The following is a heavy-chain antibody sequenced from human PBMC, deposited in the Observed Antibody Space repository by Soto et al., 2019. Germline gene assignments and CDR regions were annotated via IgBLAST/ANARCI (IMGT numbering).Heavy chain of an antibody. CDR2: IYWDDDK. Sequence: KSGPTLVNPTQTLTLTCTFSGFSLSTDEVSVSWIRQPPGKAPEWLALIYWDDDKRYRPSLKNRVTITKDTSKNQVVLTMTNMDPVDTATYYCAQGRAEWAYFDYWGQGTLVTVSS. V-gene: IGHV2-5*02. CDR1: GFSLSTDEVS. D-gene: IGHD1-26*01. J-gene: IGHJ4*02. CDR3: AQGRAEWAYFDY.